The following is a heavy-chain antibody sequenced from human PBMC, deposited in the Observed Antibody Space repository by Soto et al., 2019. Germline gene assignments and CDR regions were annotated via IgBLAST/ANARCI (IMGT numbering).Heavy chain of an antibody. D-gene: IGHD3-22*01. CDR3: ARDYSFNRDSSAVVRGFDP. V-gene: IGHV1-2*04. CDR1: GYTFTGYY. Sequence: ASVKVSCKASGYTFTGYYMHWVRQAPGQGLEWMGWINPNSGGTNYAQKFQGWVTMTRDTSISTAYMELSRLRSDDTAVYYCARDYSFNRDSSAVVRGFDPWGQGTLVTVS. J-gene: IGHJ5*02. CDR2: INPNSGGT.